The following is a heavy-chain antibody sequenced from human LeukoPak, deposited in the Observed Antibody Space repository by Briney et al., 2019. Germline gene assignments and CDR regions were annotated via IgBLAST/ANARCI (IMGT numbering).Heavy chain of an antibody. V-gene: IGHV4-59*12. D-gene: IGHD4-11*01. CDR3: ARGTPYNP. J-gene: IGHJ5*02. CDR2: FYYSGST. Sequence: SETLSLTCTVSGGSISSYYWSWIRQPPGKGLEWIGYFYYSGSTNYNPSLKSRVTISIDTSNNQFSLKLSSVTAADTAVYYCARGTPYNPWGQGTLVTVSS. CDR1: GGSISSYY.